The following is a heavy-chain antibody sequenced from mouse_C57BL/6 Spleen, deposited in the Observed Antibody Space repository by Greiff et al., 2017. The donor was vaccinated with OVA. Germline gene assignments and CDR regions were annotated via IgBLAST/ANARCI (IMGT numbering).Heavy chain of an antibody. Sequence: QVQLQQPGAELVRPGSSVKLSCKASGYTFTSYWMHWVKQRPIQGLEWIGNIDPSDSESHYNQKVMDEAAITVEKTSSTTYMLHSSLTSEDYAVYYCARRGYGSSSWFAYWGQGTLVTVSA. CDR1: GYTFTSYW. V-gene: IGHV1-52*01. J-gene: IGHJ3*01. CDR2: IDPSDSES. CDR3: ARRGYGSSSWFAY. D-gene: IGHD1-1*01.